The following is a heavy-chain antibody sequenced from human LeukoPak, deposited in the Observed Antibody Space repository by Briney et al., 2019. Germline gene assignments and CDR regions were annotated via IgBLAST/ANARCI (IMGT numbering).Heavy chain of an antibody. D-gene: IGHD2-2*01. CDR1: GFTLSTYA. J-gene: IGHJ4*02. CDR2: VSTTGYYI. CDR3: ARGGDCGATSCYYFDF. Sequence: GGSLRLSCAASGFTLSTYAMSWVRQAPGKGLEWVSSVSTTGYYIYYADSVKGRFSISRDNAKNSLYLQMNSLRAEDTAVYYCARGGDCGATSCYYFDFWGQGTRVTVSS. V-gene: IGHV3-21*01.